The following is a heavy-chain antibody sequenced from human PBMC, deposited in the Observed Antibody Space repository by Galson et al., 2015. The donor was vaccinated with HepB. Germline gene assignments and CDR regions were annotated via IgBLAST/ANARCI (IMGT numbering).Heavy chain of an antibody. CDR2: ISSSSRTI. V-gene: IGHV3-48*01. Sequence: SLRLSCAASGFTFSPYDMNWVRQAPGKGLEWISFISSSSRTIYYADSVKGRFTISRDNAKSSLFLQMNNLRAEDTAVYYCARRIDSWGQGTLVTVSS. CDR1: GFTFSPYD. J-gene: IGHJ4*02. CDR3: ARRIDS.